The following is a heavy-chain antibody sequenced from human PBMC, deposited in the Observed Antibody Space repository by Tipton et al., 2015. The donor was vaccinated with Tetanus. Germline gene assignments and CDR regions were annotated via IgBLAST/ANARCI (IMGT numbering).Heavy chain of an antibody. CDR3: ARFEYYDILTDGTWDYYGMDV. D-gene: IGHD3-9*01. Sequence: TLSLTCTVSGGSISSYYWSWIRQPPGKGLEWIGYIYYSGSTNYNPSLKSRVTISVDTSKNQFSLKLSSVTAADTAVHYCARFEYYDILTDGTWDYYGMDVWGQGTTVTVSS. CDR2: IYYSGST. J-gene: IGHJ6*02. V-gene: IGHV4-59*01. CDR1: GGSISSYY.